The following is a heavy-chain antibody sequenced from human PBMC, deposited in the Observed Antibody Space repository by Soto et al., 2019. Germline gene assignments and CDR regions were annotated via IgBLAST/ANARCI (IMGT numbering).Heavy chain of an antibody. V-gene: IGHV3-73*01. CDR2: IRSKGYTYAT. CDR1: GASFSGSA. D-gene: IGHD6-13*01. J-gene: IGHJ4*02. CDR3: ASPGGDYSNTWYIFNH. Sequence: GGSLRLSCAASGASFSGSAMHWVRQASGKGLEWVGRIRSKGYTYATVYSASVQGRFTISRDDSENTAFLQMNSLKTEDTAVYYCASPGGDYSNTWYIFNHWGLGTLVTVSS.